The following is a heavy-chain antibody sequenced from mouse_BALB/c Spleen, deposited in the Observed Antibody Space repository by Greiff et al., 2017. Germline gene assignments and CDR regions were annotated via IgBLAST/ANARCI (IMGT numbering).Heavy chain of an antibody. CDR3: ARDYDPDFAY. CDR1: GFNIKDTY. V-gene: IGHV14-3*02. Sequence: EVKLQESGAELVKPGASVKLSCTASGFNIKDTYMHWVKQRPEQGLEWIGRIDPANGNTKYDPKFQGKATITADTSSNTAYLQLSSLTSEDTAVYYCARDYDPDFAYWGQGTLVTVSA. D-gene: IGHD2-4*01. J-gene: IGHJ3*01. CDR2: IDPANGNT.